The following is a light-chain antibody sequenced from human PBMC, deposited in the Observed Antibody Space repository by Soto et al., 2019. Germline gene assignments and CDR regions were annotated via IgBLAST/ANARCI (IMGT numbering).Light chain of an antibody. CDR1: SSDVGGYKF. V-gene: IGLV2-14*03. J-gene: IGLJ2*01. CDR3: SSYTSSTARVV. Sequence: QSALTQPASMSGSPGQSITISCTGTSSDVGGYKFVSWYQQYPGKAPKLMIYEVNNRPSGVSDRFSGSKSGNTASLTISGLQAEDEADYYCSSYTSSTARVVFGGGTKVTVL. CDR2: EVN.